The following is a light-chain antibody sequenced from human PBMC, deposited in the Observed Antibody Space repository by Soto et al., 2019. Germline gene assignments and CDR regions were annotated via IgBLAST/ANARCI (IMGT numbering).Light chain of an antibody. CDR3: QQYNNWPPLT. CDR1: QSVSGN. CDR2: GAS. V-gene: IGKV3-15*01. J-gene: IGKJ4*01. Sequence: EIVMTQSPATLSVSPGERATLSCRASQSVSGNLAWYQQKPGQAPRLLIYGASTRATGLPARFSGSGSGTEFTLTISSLQSEDFAIYYCQQYNNWPPLTFGEGTKVEIK.